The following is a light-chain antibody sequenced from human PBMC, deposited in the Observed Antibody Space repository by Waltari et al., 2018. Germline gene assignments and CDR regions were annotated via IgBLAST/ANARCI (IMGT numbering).Light chain of an antibody. CDR2: GKN. CDR3: YSRDSSGNHVV. V-gene: IGLV3-19*01. J-gene: IGLJ2*01. Sequence: SSALTQDPAVSVALGQTVRITCQGDSLRSYYARWYQQKPGQAPVLVIYGKNKRRSGIPDRCAGSRSGNTASLTITGAQAEDEADYYCYSRDSSGNHVVFGGGTKLTVL. CDR1: SLRSYY.